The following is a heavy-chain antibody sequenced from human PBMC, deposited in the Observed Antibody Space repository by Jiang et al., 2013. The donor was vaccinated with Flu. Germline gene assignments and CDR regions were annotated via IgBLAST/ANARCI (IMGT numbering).Heavy chain of an antibody. D-gene: IGHD6-19*01. CDR3: ARSSSGWTTTQGYYYGMDV. Sequence: SGYSFTSYWIGWVRQMPGKGLEWMGIIYPGDSDTRYSPSFQGQVTISADKSISTAYLQWSSLKASDTAMYYCARSSSGWTTTQGYYYGMDVWGQGTTVTVSS. CDR1: GYSFTSYW. V-gene: IGHV5-51*01. CDR2: IYPGDSDT. J-gene: IGHJ6*02.